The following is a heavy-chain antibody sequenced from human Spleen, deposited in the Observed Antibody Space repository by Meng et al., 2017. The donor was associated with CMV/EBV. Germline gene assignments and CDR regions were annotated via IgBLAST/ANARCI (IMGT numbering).Heavy chain of an antibody. CDR1: GFSLSTSGVG. CDR3: AHRLHYDFWSGYFDY. J-gene: IGHJ4*02. CDR2: IYWDDDK. V-gene: IGHV2-5*02. Sequence: QITVKASCPTLVKPTQTLTLTCTFSGFSLSTSGVGVGWIRQPPGKALEWLALIYWDDDKRYSPSLKSRLTITKDTSKNQVVLTMTNMDPVDTATYYCAHRLHYDFWSGYFDYWGQGTLVTVSS. D-gene: IGHD3-3*01.